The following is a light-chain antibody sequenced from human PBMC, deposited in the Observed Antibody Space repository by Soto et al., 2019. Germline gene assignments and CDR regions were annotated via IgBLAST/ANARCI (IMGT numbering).Light chain of an antibody. Sequence: ELMITQAPGTLSLSPGASATLSCRASQSVSRYLAWYQQKPGQAPTLLIYDASNRATGIPARFSGSGSGTDLTINISSLEPEDCEVDDGQQRSNWPRTFGQGTKVDI. J-gene: IGKJ1*01. CDR1: QSVSRY. CDR3: QQRSNWPRT. V-gene: IGKV3-11*01. CDR2: DAS.